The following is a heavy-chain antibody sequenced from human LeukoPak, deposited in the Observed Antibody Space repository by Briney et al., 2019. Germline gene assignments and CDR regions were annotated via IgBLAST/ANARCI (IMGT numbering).Heavy chain of an antibody. J-gene: IGHJ4*02. CDR2: IYYSGST. CDR1: GGSISSHY. Sequence: SETLSLTCTVSGGSISSHYWSWIRQPPGKGLEWIGYIYYSGSTNYNPSLKSRVTISVDTSKNQFSLKLPSVTAADTAVYFCARLGSYHDFWGQGALVTVSS. D-gene: IGHD1-26*01. CDR3: ARLGSYHDF. V-gene: IGHV4-59*08.